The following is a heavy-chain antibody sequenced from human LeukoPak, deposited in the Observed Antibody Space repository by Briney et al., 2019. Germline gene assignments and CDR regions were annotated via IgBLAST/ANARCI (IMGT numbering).Heavy chain of an antibody. CDR3: AKDIRGYTYGADY. Sequence: GRSLRLSCAASGFTFSSYGMHWVRQAPGKGLEWVAVIWYDGSNRYYADSVKGRFTISRDNAKNSLYLQMNSLRAEDTALYYCAKDIRGYTYGADYWGQGTLVTVSS. CDR1: GFTFSSYG. J-gene: IGHJ4*02. D-gene: IGHD5-18*01. V-gene: IGHV3-33*03. CDR2: IWYDGSNR.